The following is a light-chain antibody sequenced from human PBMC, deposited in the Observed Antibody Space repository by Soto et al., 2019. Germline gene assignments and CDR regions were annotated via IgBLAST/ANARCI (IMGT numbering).Light chain of an antibody. CDR3: KQRSNWSGT. J-gene: IGKJ3*01. Sequence: EIVLTQSPATLSLSPGERATLSCRASQSVSSYLAWYQQKTGQAPRLLIYDASNRATGIPARFSCRGSGTDFTLTISRLRPESCGVYYCKQRSNWSGTFGPGTKVDIK. CDR1: QSVSSY. V-gene: IGKV3-11*01. CDR2: DAS.